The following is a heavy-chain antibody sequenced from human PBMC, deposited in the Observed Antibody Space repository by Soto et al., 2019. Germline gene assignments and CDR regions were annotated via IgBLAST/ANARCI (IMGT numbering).Heavy chain of an antibody. CDR3: ARLGGSYAVPHFDY. J-gene: IGHJ4*02. CDR1: GGSINRYY. CDR2: IYYSGTTT. V-gene: IGHV4-59*08. D-gene: IGHD1-26*01. Sequence: SETLSLTCPVSGGSINRYYWTWIRQPPGKGLEWMGYIYYSGTTTNYNPSLKSRVTLSVDTSKNQFSLKLSSVTAADTAVYYCARLGGSYAVPHFDYWGQGTLVTVSS.